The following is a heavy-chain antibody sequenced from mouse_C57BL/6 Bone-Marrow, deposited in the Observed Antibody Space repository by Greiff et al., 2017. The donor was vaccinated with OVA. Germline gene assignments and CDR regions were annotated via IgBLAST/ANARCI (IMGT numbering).Heavy chain of an antibody. J-gene: IGHJ3*01. CDR3: ARDRGGYYGFAY. CDR2: ISDGGSYT. CDR1: GFTFSSYA. Sequence: EVQLVESGGGLVKPGGSLELSCAASGFTFSSYAMSWVRQTPEKRLEWVATISDGGSYTYYPDNVKGRFTISRDNAKNNLYLQMSHLKSEDTAMYYCARDRGGYYGFAYWGQGTLVTVSA. D-gene: IGHD2-3*01. V-gene: IGHV5-4*01.